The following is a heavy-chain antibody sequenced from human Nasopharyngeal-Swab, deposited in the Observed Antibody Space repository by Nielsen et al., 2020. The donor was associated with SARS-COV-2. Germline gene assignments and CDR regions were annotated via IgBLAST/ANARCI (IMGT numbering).Heavy chain of an antibody. J-gene: IGHJ4*02. CDR3: ARSMYCSSTSCRYYFDY. CDR2: IYYSGST. V-gene: IGHV4-31*03. D-gene: IGHD2-2*01. Sequence: SETLSLTCTVSGGSFSSAGYFWTWIRQHPGKGLEWIGYIYYSGSTYYNPSLKSRVTISVDTSKNHFSLKLSSVTAADMAVYFCARSMYCSSTSCRYYFDYWGQGTLVTVSS. CDR1: GGSFSSAGYF.